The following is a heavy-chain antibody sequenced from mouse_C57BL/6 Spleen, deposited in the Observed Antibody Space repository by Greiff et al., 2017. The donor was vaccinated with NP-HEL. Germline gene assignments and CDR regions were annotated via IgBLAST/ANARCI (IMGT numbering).Heavy chain of an antibody. D-gene: IGHD1-1*01. CDR3: THYYGSSSWFAY. CDR2: IDPETGGT. V-gene: IGHV1-15*01. Sequence: VKLMESGAELVRPGASVTLSCKASGYTFTDYEMHWVKQTPVHGLEWIGAIDPETGGTAYNQKFKGKAILTADKSSSTAYMELRSLTSEDSAVYYCTHYYGSSSWFAYWGQGTLVTVSA. J-gene: IGHJ3*01. CDR1: GYTFTDYE.